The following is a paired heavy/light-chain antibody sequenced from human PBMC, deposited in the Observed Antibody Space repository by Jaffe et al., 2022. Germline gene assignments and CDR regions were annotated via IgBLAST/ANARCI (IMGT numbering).Light chain of an antibody. Sequence: DIVMTQSPDSLAVSLGERATINCKSSQSVLYSSNNKNYLAWYQQKPGQPPKLLIYWASTRESGVPDRFSGSGSGTDFTLTISSLQAEDVAVYYCQQYYSIPLTFGGGTKVEIK. CDR1: QSVLYSSNNKNY. CDR3: QQYYSIPLT. CDR2: WAS. V-gene: IGKV4-1*01. J-gene: IGKJ4*01.
Heavy chain of an antibody. J-gene: IGHJ4*02. CDR3: ARSPPWGEFWTSYYSGASFDY. CDR2: IHTNTGNP. CDR1: GYTFTKYA. V-gene: IGHV7-4-1*02. Sequence: QVQLVQSGSELKKPGASVKVSCKASGYTFTKYAMNWVRQAPGQGLEWMGWIHTNTGNPTYARGFTGRFVFSWDTSVSTAYLQISSLKADDTAVYFCARSPPWGEFWTSYYSGASFDYWGQGTLVTVSS. D-gene: IGHD3-3*01.